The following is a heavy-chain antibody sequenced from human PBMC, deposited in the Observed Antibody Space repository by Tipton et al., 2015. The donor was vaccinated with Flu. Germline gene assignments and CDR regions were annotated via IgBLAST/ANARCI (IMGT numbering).Heavy chain of an antibody. J-gene: IGHJ4*02. CDR1: GYTFTNDG. Sequence: QLVQSGAEVKKPGASVRVSCKASGYTFTNDGISWVRQAPGQGLEWMGWISAYNGDINYAQKFQGRVTMTTDTSTSTAYMELRSLGSENTAVYSWGGDVGGVPTGVMPDGDGGQGTLVTVSS. CDR3: GGDVGGVPTGVMPDGD. CDR2: ISAYNGDI. D-gene: IGHD4-23*01. V-gene: IGHV1-18*01.